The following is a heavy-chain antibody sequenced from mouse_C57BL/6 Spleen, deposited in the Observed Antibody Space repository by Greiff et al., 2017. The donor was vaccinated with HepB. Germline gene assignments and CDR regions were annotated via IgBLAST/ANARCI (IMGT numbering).Heavy chain of an antibody. CDR1: GYTFTSYW. CDR3: ARVWIYDGYYTYFDV. D-gene: IGHD2-3*01. CDR2: IHPNSGST. V-gene: IGHV1-64*01. Sequence: QVQLQQPGAELVKPGASVKLSCKASGYTFTSYWMHWVKQRPGQGLEWIGMIHPNSGSTNYNEKFKSKATLTVDKSSSTAYMQPSSLTSEDSAVYYCARVWIYDGYYTYFDVWGTGTTVTVSS. J-gene: IGHJ1*03.